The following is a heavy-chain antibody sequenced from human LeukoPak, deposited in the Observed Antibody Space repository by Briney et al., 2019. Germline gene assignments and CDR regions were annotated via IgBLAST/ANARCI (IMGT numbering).Heavy chain of an antibody. Sequence: ASVKVSCKASGYTFTSYAMNWVRQAPGQGLEWMGWINTNTGNPTYAQGFTGRFVFSLDTSVSTAYLQISSLKAEDTAVYYCAREERLGELSLEFDYWGQGTLVTVSS. CDR1: GYTFTSYA. CDR2: INTNTGNP. D-gene: IGHD3-16*02. CDR3: AREERLGELSLEFDY. V-gene: IGHV7-4-1*02. J-gene: IGHJ4*02.